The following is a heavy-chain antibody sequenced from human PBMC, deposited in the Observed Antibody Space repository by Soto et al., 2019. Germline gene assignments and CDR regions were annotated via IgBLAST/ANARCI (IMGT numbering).Heavy chain of an antibody. CDR2: IYHSGST. V-gene: IGHV4-39*07. CDR3: ARVSSKISWLDP. CDR1: GGSSSSDDYY. J-gene: IGHJ5*02. Sequence: SETLSLTCTVSGGSSSSDDYYWSWVRQPPGKGLEWIGEIYHSGSTNYNPSLKSRVTISVDKSKNQFSLKLSSVTAADTAVYYCARVSSKISWLDPWGQGTLVTVSS. D-gene: IGHD4-4*01.